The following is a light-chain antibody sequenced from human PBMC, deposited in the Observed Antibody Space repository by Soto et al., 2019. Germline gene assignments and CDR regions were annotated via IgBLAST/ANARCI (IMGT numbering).Light chain of an antibody. CDR1: QSVSSSY. Sequence: EIVLTQSPGTLSLSPGERATLSCRASQSVSSSYLAWYQQKPGQAPRLLIYGASSRATGIPDRFSGSGSGTEFTLTISRLGPEDFAVYYCQQYGSSPLVTFGQGTRLEIK. J-gene: IGKJ5*01. V-gene: IGKV3-20*01. CDR3: QQYGSSPLVT. CDR2: GAS.